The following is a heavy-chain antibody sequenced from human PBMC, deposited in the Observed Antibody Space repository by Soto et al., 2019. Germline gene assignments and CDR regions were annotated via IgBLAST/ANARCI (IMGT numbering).Heavy chain of an antibody. D-gene: IGHD4-4*01. J-gene: IGHJ5*02. CDR3: GRQMSATTLWFDK. CDR2: IYYSGST. V-gene: IGHV4-39*01. CDR1: AGSLSSSSYY. Sequence: SETLSLTCSVSAGSLSSSSYYWGCLRHPAGKGLEWIGSIYYSGSTYYDPSLKSRATISGDTSKNQFALKLSSVTAADPVVSYCGRQMSATTLWFDKCVQARLV.